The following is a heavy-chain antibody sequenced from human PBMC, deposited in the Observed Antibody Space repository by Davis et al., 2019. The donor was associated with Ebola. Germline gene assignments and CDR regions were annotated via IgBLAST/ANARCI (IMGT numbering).Heavy chain of an antibody. CDR1: GYTFTDYA. CDR2: SSTYNGNT. J-gene: IGHJ4*02. Sequence: AASVKDSCKASGYTFTDYAFTWLRQAPGQGLEWMGWSSTYNGNTNYAQKLQGRVTMTTDTSTNTAHMELRSLTTDDTAVYYCARAASSLLNDYWGQGTLVTVSS. V-gene: IGHV1-18*01. D-gene: IGHD3-10*01. CDR3: ARAASSLLNDY.